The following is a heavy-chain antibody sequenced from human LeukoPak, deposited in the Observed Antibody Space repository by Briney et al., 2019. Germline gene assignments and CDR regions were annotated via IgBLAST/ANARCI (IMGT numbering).Heavy chain of an antibody. D-gene: IGHD2-15*01. J-gene: IGHJ3*02. CDR2: IYHSGST. CDR3: ARDHCSGGSCYSHAFDI. CDR1: GGSISSSNW. Sequence: SETLSLTCTVSGGSISSSNWWSWVCQPPGKGLEWIGEIYHSGSTNYNPSLKSRVTISVDKSKNQFSLKLSSVTAADTAVYYCARDHCSGGSCYSHAFDIWGQGTMVTVSS. V-gene: IGHV4-4*02.